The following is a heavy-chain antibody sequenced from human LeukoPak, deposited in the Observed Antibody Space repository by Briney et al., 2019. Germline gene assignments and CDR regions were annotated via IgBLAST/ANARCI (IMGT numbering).Heavy chain of an antibody. CDR1: GYTFTSYA. J-gene: IGHJ3*02. CDR3: ARGWPIEYSSSADAFDI. Sequence: ASVKVSCKASGYTFTSYAMNWVRQAPGQGLEWMGWMNPNSGNTGYAQKFQGRVTITRNTSISTAYMELSSLRSEDTAVYYCARGWPIEYSSSADAFDIWGQGTMVTVSS. CDR2: MNPNSGNT. V-gene: IGHV1-8*03. D-gene: IGHD6-6*01.